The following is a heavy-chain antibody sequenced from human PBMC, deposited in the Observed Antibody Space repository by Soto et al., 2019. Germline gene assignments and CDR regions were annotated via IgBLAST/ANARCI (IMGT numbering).Heavy chain of an antibody. D-gene: IGHD6-13*01. Sequence: ASVKVSCKASGYTFTSYGIHWVRQAPGQRLGWMGWINAANGDTKYSPKFPGRVTITRATSARTAYLGLSSLRPEDTPVYYYVRRHVSATGIDWFDPWGKGTLVTVSS. CDR3: VRRHVSATGIDWFDP. V-gene: IGHV1-3*01. CDR1: GYTFTSYG. CDR2: INAANGDT. J-gene: IGHJ5*02.